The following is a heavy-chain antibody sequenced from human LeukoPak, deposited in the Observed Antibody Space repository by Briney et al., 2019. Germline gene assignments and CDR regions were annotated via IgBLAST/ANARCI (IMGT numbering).Heavy chain of an antibody. V-gene: IGHV4-34*01. D-gene: IGHD5-18*01. Sequence: SETLSLTCAVYGGSFSGYYWSWIRQPPGKGLEWIGEINHSGSTNYNPSLKSRVTISVDTSKNQFSLKLSSVTAADTAVYYCARAAVDTGHPYYYYYGMDVWGQGTTVTVSS. CDR3: ARAAVDTGHPYYYYYGMDV. CDR1: GGSFSGYY. CDR2: INHSGST. J-gene: IGHJ6*02.